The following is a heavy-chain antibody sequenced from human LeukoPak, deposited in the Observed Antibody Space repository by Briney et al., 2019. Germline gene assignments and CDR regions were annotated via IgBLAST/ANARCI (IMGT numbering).Heavy chain of an antibody. J-gene: IGHJ4*02. CDR1: GYTFTSYY. V-gene: IGHV1-46*01. Sequence: ASVKVSCKASGYTFTSYYMHWVRQAPGQGLEWMGIINPSGGSTSYAQKFQGRVTMTRDTSTSTVYMELSSLRSEDTAVYYCAKTKYYDFWSGYYAHDYWGQGTLVTVSS. CDR3: AKTKYYDFWSGYYAHDY. CDR2: INPSGGST. D-gene: IGHD3-3*01.